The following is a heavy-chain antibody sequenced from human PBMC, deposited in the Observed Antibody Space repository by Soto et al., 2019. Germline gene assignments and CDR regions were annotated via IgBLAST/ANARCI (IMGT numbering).Heavy chain of an antibody. J-gene: IGHJ5*02. CDR1: GLTFSDYY. CDR2: ISSSSSYT. CDR3: ARDSYCSGGSCYSGGWFDP. D-gene: IGHD2-15*01. V-gene: IGHV3-11*06. Sequence: GGSLRLSCAASGLTFSDYYMSWIRQAPGKGLEWVSYISSSSSYTNYADSVKGRFTISRDNAKNSLYLQMNSLGAEDTAVYYCARDSYCSGGSCYSGGWFDPWGQGTLVTVS.